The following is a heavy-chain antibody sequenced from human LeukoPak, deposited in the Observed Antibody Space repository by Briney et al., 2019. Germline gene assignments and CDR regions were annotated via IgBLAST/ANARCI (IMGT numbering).Heavy chain of an antibody. V-gene: IGHV3-23*01. Sequence: GGSLRLSCAASGFTFSNYNMSWVRQAPGKGLEWVSAISGSGGSTYYADSVKGRFTISRDNSKNTLYLQMNSLRAEDTAVYYCAKDTRNCGGDCYTLYFDYWGQGTLVTVSS. CDR2: ISGSGGST. D-gene: IGHD2-21*02. CDR3: AKDTRNCGGDCYTLYFDY. CDR1: GFTFSNYN. J-gene: IGHJ4*02.